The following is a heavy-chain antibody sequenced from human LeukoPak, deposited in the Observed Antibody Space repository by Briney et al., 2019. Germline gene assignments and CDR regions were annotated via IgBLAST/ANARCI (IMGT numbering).Heavy chain of an antibody. Sequence: PSETLSLTCAVYGGSFSGYYWSWIRQPPGKGLEWIGEINHSGSTNYNPSLKSRVTISVDTSKNQFSLKLSSVTAADTAVYYCARGGFMVRGVIIRYYYYYYMDVWGKGTTVTVSS. CDR3: ARGGFMVRGVIIRYYYYYYMDV. V-gene: IGHV4-34*01. CDR2: INHSGST. D-gene: IGHD3-10*01. J-gene: IGHJ6*03. CDR1: GGSFSGYY.